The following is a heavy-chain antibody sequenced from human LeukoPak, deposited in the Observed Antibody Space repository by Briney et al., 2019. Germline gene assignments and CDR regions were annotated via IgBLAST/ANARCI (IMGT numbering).Heavy chain of an antibody. CDR3: ARVGVVPAAACLDY. CDR1: GFTLSSYS. Sequence: GGSLRLSCAASGFTLSSYSMNWVRQAPGKGLEWVSYISSSSSTIYYADSVKGRFTISRDNAKNSLYLQMNSLRAEDTAVYYCARVGVVPAAACLDYWGQGTLVTVSS. CDR2: ISSSSSTI. V-gene: IGHV3-48*01. D-gene: IGHD2-2*01. J-gene: IGHJ4*02.